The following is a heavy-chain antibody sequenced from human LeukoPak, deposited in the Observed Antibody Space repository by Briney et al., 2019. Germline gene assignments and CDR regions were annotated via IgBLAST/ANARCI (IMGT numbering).Heavy chain of an antibody. Sequence: GGSLRLSCAASGFTFDDYAMHWVRQAPGKGLEWVSGISWNSGGIGYADSVKGRFTISRDNAKNSLYLQMNSLRAEDTALYYCAKDIYRYCSSITCLRAFDIWGQGTMVTVSS. CDR1: GFTFDDYA. V-gene: IGHV3-9*01. J-gene: IGHJ3*02. D-gene: IGHD2-2*01. CDR2: ISWNSGGI. CDR3: AKDIYRYCSSITCLRAFDI.